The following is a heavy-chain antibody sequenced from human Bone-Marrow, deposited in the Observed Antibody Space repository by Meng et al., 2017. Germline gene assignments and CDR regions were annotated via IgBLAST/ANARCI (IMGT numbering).Heavy chain of an antibody. Sequence: GGPLRLPCAAPGFTFSSYWLSWVRQVPGKGLEWVANIKQDGSEKYYVNSVRGRFTISRDNAKNSLYLQINSMGAEDTAVYSCTRYPPSGSYYTYYFDYWGQGTLVTVSS. J-gene: IGHJ4*02. CDR3: TRYPPSGSYYTYYFDY. D-gene: IGHD1-26*01. V-gene: IGHV3-7*01. CDR2: IKQDGSEK. CDR1: GFTFSSYW.